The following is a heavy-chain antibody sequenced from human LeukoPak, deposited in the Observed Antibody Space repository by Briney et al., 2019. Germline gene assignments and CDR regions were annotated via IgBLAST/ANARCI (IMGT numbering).Heavy chain of an antibody. J-gene: IGHJ4*02. CDR1: GFTFSSYW. D-gene: IGHD4-17*01. V-gene: IGHV3-7*01. CDR2: IKQDGSEK. CDR3: AREQQLVHYGDYVTSSLFDY. Sequence: PGGSLRLSCAASGFTFSSYWMSWVRQAPGKGLEWVANIKQDGSEKYYVDSVKGRFTISRDNAKNSPYLQMNSLRAEDTAVYYCAREQQLVHYGDYVTSSLFDYWGQGTLVTVSS.